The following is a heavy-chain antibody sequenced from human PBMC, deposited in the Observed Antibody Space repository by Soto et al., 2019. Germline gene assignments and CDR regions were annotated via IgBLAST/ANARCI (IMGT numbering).Heavy chain of an antibody. CDR2: ISSSSSYI. Sequence: EVQLVESGGGLVKPGGSLRLSCAASGFTFSSYSMNWVRQAPGKGLEWVSSISSSSSYIYYADSVKGRFTISRDNAKNSLYLQTNSLRAEDTAVYYCARDELYGDSPDAFDIWGQGTMVTVSS. V-gene: IGHV3-21*01. CDR3: ARDELYGDSPDAFDI. D-gene: IGHD4-17*01. J-gene: IGHJ3*02. CDR1: GFTFSSYS.